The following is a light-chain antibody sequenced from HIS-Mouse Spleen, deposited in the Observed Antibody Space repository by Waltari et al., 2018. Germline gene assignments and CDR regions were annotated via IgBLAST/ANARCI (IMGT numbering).Light chain of an antibody. CDR3: YSTDSSGNHRV. CDR1: ALPQKY. Sequence: SYELTQPPSLSVSPGQTARTTCSGDALPQKYAYWYQQKAGPAPVLVIYEDSKRPSGIPERFSGSSSGTMATLTISGAQVEDEADYYCYSTDSSGNHRVFGGGTKLTVL. CDR2: EDS. V-gene: IGLV3-10*01. J-gene: IGLJ2*01.